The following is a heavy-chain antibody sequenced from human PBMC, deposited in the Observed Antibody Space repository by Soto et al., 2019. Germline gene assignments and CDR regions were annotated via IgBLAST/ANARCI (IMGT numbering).Heavy chain of an antibody. CDR2: IIPIFGTA. Sequence: QVQLVQSGAEVKKPGSSVKVSCKASGGTFISYAISWVRQAPGQGLEWMGGIIPIFGTANYAQKFQGRVTITADESTSTAYMELRSLRSEDTAVYYCASRGNYYDSSGYGEYFQHWGQGTLVTVSS. CDR3: ASRGNYYDSSGYGEYFQH. D-gene: IGHD3-22*01. J-gene: IGHJ1*01. V-gene: IGHV1-69*01. CDR1: GGTFISYA.